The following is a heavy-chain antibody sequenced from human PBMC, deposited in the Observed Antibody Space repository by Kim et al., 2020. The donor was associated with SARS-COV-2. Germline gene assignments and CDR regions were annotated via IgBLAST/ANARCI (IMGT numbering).Heavy chain of an antibody. CDR2: DANT. V-gene: IGHV3-23*01. CDR3: VKGAWLDY. D-gene: IGHD5-12*01. Sequence: DANTYYAGSVKGRFTVSRNSARNMLYLQMYSLRADDTAIYYGVKGAWLDYWGPGTLVTVSS. J-gene: IGHJ4*02.